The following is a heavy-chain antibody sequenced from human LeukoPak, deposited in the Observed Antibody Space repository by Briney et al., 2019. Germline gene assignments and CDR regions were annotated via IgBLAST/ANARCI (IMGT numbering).Heavy chain of an antibody. J-gene: IGHJ5*02. CDR2: INPNSGGT. V-gene: IGHV1-2*02. Sequence: ASVKVSCKASGYTFTGYYMHWVRQAPGQGLEWMGWINPNSGGTNYAQKFQGRVTMTRDTSISTAYMELSRLRSDDTAVYYCARDQYYDSKGWFDPWSQGTLVTVSS. D-gene: IGHD3-22*01. CDR1: GYTFTGYY. CDR3: ARDQYYDSKGWFDP.